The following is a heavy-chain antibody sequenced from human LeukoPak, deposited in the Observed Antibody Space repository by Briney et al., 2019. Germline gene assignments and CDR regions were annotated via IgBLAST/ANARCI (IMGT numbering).Heavy chain of an antibody. CDR1: GGSITTNNYY. CDR2: IYFSGST. J-gene: IGHJ3*02. D-gene: IGHD3-10*01. Sequence: SETLSLTCTVSGGSITTNNYYWGWIRQPPGRGLEWLGSIYFSGSTYYNPSLKSRVTISLDTFKNHFSLRLSSVTAADTAVYDCAEGNKNSGTYYNDAFDIWGHGTMVTVSS. CDR3: AEGNKNSGTYYNDAFDI. V-gene: IGHV4-39*07.